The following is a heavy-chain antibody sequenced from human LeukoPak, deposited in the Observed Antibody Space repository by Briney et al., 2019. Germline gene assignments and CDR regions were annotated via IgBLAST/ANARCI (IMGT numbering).Heavy chain of an antibody. CDR2: ISSSSSYI. D-gene: IGHD6-13*01. J-gene: IGHJ1*01. CDR3: ARGDYSTQEYFQH. V-gene: IGHV3-21*01. CDR1: GFTFSSYS. Sequence: GGSLRLSCAASGFTFSSYSMNWVRQAPGKGLEWVSSISSSSSYIYYADSVKGRFTISRDNAKNSLYLQMNSLTAEDTAVYYCARGDYSTQEYFQHWGQGTLVTVSS.